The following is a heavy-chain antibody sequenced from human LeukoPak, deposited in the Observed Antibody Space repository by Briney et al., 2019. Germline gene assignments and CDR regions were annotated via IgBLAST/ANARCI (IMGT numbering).Heavy chain of an antibody. CDR2: INPNTGAR. Sequence: ASVKVSCKASGYAFSDVYFNWVRQAPGQGLEWMGWINPNTGARIYAQKFQGRVTIDTSDNTVYMELSWLTSDDTAVYYCATGSITHTRDPWGPGTLVTVSS. CDR3: ATGSITHTRDP. D-gene: IGHD6-6*01. CDR1: GYAFSDVY. J-gene: IGHJ5*02. V-gene: IGHV1-2*02.